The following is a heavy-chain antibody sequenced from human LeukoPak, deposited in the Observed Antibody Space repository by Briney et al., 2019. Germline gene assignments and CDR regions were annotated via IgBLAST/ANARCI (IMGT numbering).Heavy chain of an antibody. V-gene: IGHV1-18*01. D-gene: IGHD4-17*01. CDR3: ARGGMTTVTTPAFDI. CDR2: ISAYNGNT. Sequence: ASVKVSCKASGYTFTSYAMNWVRQAPGQGLEWMGWISAYNGNTNYAQKLQGRVTITTDESTSTAYMELSSLRSEDTAVYYCARGGMTTVTTPAFDIWGQGTMVTVSS. J-gene: IGHJ3*02. CDR1: GYTFTSYA.